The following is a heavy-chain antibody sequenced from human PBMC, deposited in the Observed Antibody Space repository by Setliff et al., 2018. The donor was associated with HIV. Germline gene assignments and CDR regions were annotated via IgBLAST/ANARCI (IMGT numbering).Heavy chain of an antibody. CDR1: GLGFSSYG. V-gene: IGHV3-33*08. CDR2: IWFDGSKK. J-gene: IGHJ4*02. CDR3: ASGPRLFDF. Sequence: LRLSCAASGLGFSSYGMHWVRQAPGKGLEWVAIIWFDGSKKYYIDAVRGRFTISRDTSKNTLYLQMNSLRPEDTAIYFCASGPRLFDFWGRGTLVTVPQ.